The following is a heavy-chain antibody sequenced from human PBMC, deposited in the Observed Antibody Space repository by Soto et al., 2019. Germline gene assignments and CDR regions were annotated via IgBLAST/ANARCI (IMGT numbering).Heavy chain of an antibody. D-gene: IGHD3-3*01. J-gene: IGHJ5*02. CDR1: GGSFSGYY. CDR2: INHSGST. Sequence: PSGTLSLTCAVYGGSFSGYYWSWLRQPPGKGLEWIGEINHSGSTNYNPSLKSRVTISVDTSKNQFSLKLSSVTAADTAVYYCARQPYDFWSGYPAGWFDPWGQGTLVTVSS. V-gene: IGHV4-34*01. CDR3: ARQPYDFWSGYPAGWFDP.